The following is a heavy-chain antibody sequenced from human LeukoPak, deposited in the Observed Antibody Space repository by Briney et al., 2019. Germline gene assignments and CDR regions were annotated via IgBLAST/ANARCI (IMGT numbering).Heavy chain of an antibody. D-gene: IGHD3-3*01. J-gene: IGHJ6*02. CDR2: ISGRSGVI. Sequence: GGSLRLSCAASGFSFSDYFMTWTRQAPGKGPEWVSHISGRSGVISYADSMKGRFTISRDNAKNSVYLQMNGLRAGDTGVYYCARAGGTGFWSGPDNYGLDVWGQGTTVTVFS. CDR3: ARAGGTGFWSGPDNYGLDV. CDR1: GFSFSDYF. V-gene: IGHV3-11*01.